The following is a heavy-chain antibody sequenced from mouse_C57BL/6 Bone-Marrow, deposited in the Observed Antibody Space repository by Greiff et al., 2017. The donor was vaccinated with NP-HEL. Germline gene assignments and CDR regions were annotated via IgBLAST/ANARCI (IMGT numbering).Heavy chain of an antibody. CDR2: IHPNSGST. D-gene: IGHD2-5*01. CDR1: GYTFTSYW. CDR3: AREQSYSNYGWFAY. Sequence: QVQLQQPGAELVKPGASVKLSCKASGYTFTSYWMHWVKQRPGQGLEWIGMIHPNSGSTNYNEKFKSKATLTVDKSSSTAYMQLSSLTSEDSAVYYCAREQSYSNYGWFAYWGQGTLVTVSA. J-gene: IGHJ3*01. V-gene: IGHV1-64*01.